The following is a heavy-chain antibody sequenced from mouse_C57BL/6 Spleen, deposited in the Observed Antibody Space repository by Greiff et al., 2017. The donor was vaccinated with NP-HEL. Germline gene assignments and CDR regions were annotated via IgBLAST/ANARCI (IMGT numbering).Heavy chain of an antibody. Sequence: DVMLVESGGGLVKPGGSLKLSCAASGFTFSSYAMSWVRQTPEKRLEWVATISDGGSYTYYPDNVKGRFTISRDNAKNNLYLQMSHLKSEDTAMYYCARSSSSYAMDYWGQGTSVTVSS. D-gene: IGHD1-1*01. CDR3: ARSSSSYAMDY. V-gene: IGHV5-4*03. CDR2: ISDGGSYT. J-gene: IGHJ4*01. CDR1: GFTFSSYA.